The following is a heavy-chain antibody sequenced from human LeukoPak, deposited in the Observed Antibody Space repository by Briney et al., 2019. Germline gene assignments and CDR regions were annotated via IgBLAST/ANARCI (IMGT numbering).Heavy chain of an antibody. CDR3: AKDRSFTNDVCHGDFDY. V-gene: IGHV3-23*01. CDR2: ISGSGGST. CDR1: GFIFSSYA. D-gene: IGHD2-8*01. Sequence: GGSLRLSCAASGFIFSSYAMSWVRQAPGKGLEWVSTISGSGGSTYYADSVKGRFTISRDNSKNTVYLQMNSLRAEDTAAYYCAKDRSFTNDVCHGDFDYWGQGTLVTVSS. J-gene: IGHJ4*02.